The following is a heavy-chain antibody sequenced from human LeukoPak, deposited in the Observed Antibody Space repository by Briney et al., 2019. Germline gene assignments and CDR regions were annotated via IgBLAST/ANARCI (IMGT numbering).Heavy chain of an antibody. J-gene: IGHJ3*02. CDR3: ARDRPSIAARYDAFDI. D-gene: IGHD6-6*01. Sequence: GASVKVSCKASGYTFTSYYTHWVRQAPGQGLEWMGIINPSGGSTSYAQKFQGRVTMTRDMSTSTVYMELSSLRSEDTAVYYCARDRPSIAARYDAFDIWGQGTMVTVSS. CDR1: GYTFTSYY. CDR2: INPSGGST. V-gene: IGHV1-46*01.